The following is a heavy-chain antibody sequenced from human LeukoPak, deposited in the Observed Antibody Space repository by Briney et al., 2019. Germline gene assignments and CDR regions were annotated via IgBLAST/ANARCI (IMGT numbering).Heavy chain of an antibody. J-gene: IGHJ6*02. D-gene: IGHD1-26*01. Sequence: GGSLRLSCVASGITCSNYAMSWVRQAPGKGLKWVSTISGSGGSTYYADSVKGRFTISRDNSKNTLHLQMNSLRAEDTAVYYCAKGEEEYYYYGMDVWGQGTTVTVSS. V-gene: IGHV3-23*01. CDR3: AKGEEEYYYYGMDV. CDR2: ISGSGGST. CDR1: GITCSNYA.